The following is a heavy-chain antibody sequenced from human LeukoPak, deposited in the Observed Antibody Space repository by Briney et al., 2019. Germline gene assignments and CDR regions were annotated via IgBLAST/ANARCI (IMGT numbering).Heavy chain of an antibody. V-gene: IGHV3-21*01. J-gene: IGHJ6*03. Sequence: GGSLRLSCAASGFTFTDYSMTWVRQAPGKGLEWVSSISTVSTYKFYSDSVKGRFTISRDNAKNILYLQMSSLSAEDTAVYYCARDGSGFYLYYYMDVWGRGTPVTVSS. CDR3: ARDGSGFYLYYYMDV. D-gene: IGHD3-3*01. CDR2: ISTVSTYK. CDR1: GFTFTDYS.